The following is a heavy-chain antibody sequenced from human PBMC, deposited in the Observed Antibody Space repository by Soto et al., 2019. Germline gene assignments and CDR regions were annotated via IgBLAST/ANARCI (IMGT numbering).Heavy chain of an antibody. CDR1: GGTFSSYA. J-gene: IGHJ6*02. Sequence: ASVKVSCKASGGTFSSYAISWVRQAPGQGLEWMGGIIPIFGTANYAQKFQGRVTITADESTSTAYMELSSLRSEDTAVYYCARAEYSSSPNHYYYYGMDVWGQGTTVTVSS. D-gene: IGHD6-6*01. V-gene: IGHV1-69*13. CDR2: IIPIFGTA. CDR3: ARAEYSSSPNHYYYYGMDV.